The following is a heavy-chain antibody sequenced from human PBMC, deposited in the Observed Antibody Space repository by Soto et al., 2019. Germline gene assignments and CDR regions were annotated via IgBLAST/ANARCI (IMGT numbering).Heavy chain of an antibody. V-gene: IGHV4-59*01. Sequence: SETLSLTCTVSGGSISSYYWSWIRQPPGKGLEWIGYIYYSGSTNYNPSLKSRVTISVDTSKNQFSLKLSSVTAADTAVYYCARTMITFGGVITQFQHWGQGTLVTVSS. CDR3: ARTMITFGGVITQFQH. J-gene: IGHJ1*01. CDR1: GGSISSYY. D-gene: IGHD3-16*02. CDR2: IYYSGST.